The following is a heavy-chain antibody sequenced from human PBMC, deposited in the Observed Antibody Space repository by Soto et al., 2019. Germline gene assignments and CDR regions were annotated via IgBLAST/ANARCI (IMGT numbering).Heavy chain of an antibody. CDR3: ARVSRVVVPAAHGKFDP. Sequence: QVQLVQSGAEVKKPGASVKVSCKASGYTFTSYGISWVRQAPGQGLEWMGWISAYNGNTNYAQKLQGRVTMTTDTSTSTAYMELRSLRSDDTAVYYCARVSRVVVPAAHGKFDPWGQGTLVTVSS. CDR1: GYTFTSYG. J-gene: IGHJ5*02. CDR2: ISAYNGNT. V-gene: IGHV1-18*01. D-gene: IGHD2-2*01.